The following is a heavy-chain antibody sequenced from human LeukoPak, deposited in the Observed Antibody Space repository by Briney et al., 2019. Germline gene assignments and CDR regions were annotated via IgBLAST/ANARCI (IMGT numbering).Heavy chain of an antibody. CDR1: GFSVSTNY. V-gene: IGHV3-53*04. CDR2: LYDSNEN. CDR3: ARGLSGHSIFGSGLSDY. J-gene: IGHJ4*02. Sequence: GGSLRLSCVASGFSVSTNYMTWVRQAPGKGPEWVSVLYDSNENFYLAAVEGRFFISRNSPTNTLYLQMNSLRPEDTAVYYCARGLSGHSIFGSGLSDYWGRGTLVTVSS. D-gene: IGHD3-22*01.